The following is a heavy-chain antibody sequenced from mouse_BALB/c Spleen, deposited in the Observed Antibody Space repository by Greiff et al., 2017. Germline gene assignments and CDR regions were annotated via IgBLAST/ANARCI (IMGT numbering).Heavy chain of an antibody. D-gene: IGHD3-2*01. CDR2: INPSTGYT. V-gene: IGHV1-7*01. CDR3: ARADSSVYYAMDY. CDR1: GYTFTSYW. J-gene: IGHJ4*01. Sequence: QVQLQQSGAELAKPGASVKMSCKASGYTFTSYWMHWVKQRPGQGLEWIRYINPSTGYTEYNQKFKDKATLTADKSSSTAYMQLSSLTSEDSAVYYCARADSSVYYAMDYWGQGTSVTVSS.